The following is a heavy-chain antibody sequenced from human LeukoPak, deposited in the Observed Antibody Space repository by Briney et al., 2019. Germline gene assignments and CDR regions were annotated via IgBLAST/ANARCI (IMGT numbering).Heavy chain of an antibody. Sequence: ASVKVSCKASGYTFTSYDINWVRQATGQGLEWMGWMNPNSGNTGYAQKFQGRVTMTEDTSTDTAYMELSSLRSEDTAVYYCATVNNYVWGSYRYTPPYFDYWGQGTLVTVSS. J-gene: IGHJ4*02. CDR1: GYTFTSYD. D-gene: IGHD3-16*02. CDR3: ATVNNYVWGSYRYTPPYFDY. V-gene: IGHV1-8*01. CDR2: MNPNSGNT.